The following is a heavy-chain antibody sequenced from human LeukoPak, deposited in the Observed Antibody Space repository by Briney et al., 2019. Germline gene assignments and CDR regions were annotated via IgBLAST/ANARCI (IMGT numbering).Heavy chain of an antibody. D-gene: IGHD2-8*02. CDR1: GGSISSYY. Sequence: SETLSLTCSVSGGSISSYYWSWIRQPAGKGLEWIGRIYTTGSTNYNPSLKSRVTMSVDTSKNQFSLKLSSVTAADTAFYYCARVVPFSGLDYWGQGTLVTVSS. V-gene: IGHV4-4*07. CDR2: IYTTGST. CDR3: ARVVPFSGLDY. J-gene: IGHJ4*02.